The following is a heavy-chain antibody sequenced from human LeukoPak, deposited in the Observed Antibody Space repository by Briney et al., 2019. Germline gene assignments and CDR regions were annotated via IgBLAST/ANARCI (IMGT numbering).Heavy chain of an antibody. Sequence: SETLSLTCTVSGGSISSHYWSWFRQPPGQGLDGMGYMYYSGITNYNPSLESRVTISVDTSKNQISLKLSYVTAADTAVYYCARGLNTYSHDSSGYYRAAYDIWGQGTMVTVSS. CDR3: ARGLNTYSHDSSGYYRAAYDI. CDR1: GGSISSHY. CDR2: MYYSGIT. D-gene: IGHD3-22*01. V-gene: IGHV4-59*11. J-gene: IGHJ3*02.